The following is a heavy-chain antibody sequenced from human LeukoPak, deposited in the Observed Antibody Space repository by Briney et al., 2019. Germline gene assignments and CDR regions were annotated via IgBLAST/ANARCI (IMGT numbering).Heavy chain of an antibody. V-gene: IGHV3-7*01. D-gene: IGHD2-15*01. CDR2: IKQDGSEK. Sequence: PGGSLRLSCAASGFTFSSYWMSWVRQAPGKGLEWVANIKQDGSEKYYVDSVKGRFTISRDNAKNSLYLQMNSLRAEDTAVYYCAREHCSGGSCYSRYYFDYWGQGTLVTVSS. CDR3: AREHCSGGSCYSRYYFDY. J-gene: IGHJ4*02. CDR1: GFTFSSYW.